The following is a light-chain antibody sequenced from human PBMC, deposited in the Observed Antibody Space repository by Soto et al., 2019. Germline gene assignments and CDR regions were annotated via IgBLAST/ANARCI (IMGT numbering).Light chain of an antibody. Sequence: EIVVTQSASTLSGSPGEGVTLSCRASENVGTNLAWYQQKPGQAPRLLIYGSSTRATGIPATFSGSGSGTEFTLTISSLQSEESAIYYCQQYNNWGLSFGGGTKVDIK. V-gene: IGKV3D-15*01. J-gene: IGKJ4*01. CDR1: ENVGTN. CDR2: GSS. CDR3: QQYNNWGLS.